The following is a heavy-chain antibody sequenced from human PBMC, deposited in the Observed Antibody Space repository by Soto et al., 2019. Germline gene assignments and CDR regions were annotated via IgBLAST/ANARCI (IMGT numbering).Heavy chain of an antibody. CDR1: GFTFNTYG. D-gene: IGHD1-1*01. V-gene: IGHV3-30*03. Sequence: LRLSCAASGFTFNTYGVHWVRQAPGKGLEWVALISSDATSKFYGDSVKGRFTISRDNPKNTLYLQMNSLRAEDTAVYYCAAHSGKYWNLFDPWGLATLVTVSS. J-gene: IGHJ5*02. CDR2: ISSDATSK. CDR3: AAHSGKYWNLFDP.